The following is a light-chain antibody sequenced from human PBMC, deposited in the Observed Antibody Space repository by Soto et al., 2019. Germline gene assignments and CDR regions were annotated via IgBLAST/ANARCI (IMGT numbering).Light chain of an antibody. CDR3: QQYGSSPGT. V-gene: IGKV3-20*01. CDR1: QSVSSSY. J-gene: IGKJ1*01. CDR2: GAS. Sequence: EIVLTQSPGTLSLSPGERATLSCRASQSVSSSYLAWYQQKPDQAPRLLIYGASSRATGIPDRFSGSGSGTDFTLTISRLEPEDFAVYYCQQYGSSPGTFGQGTKVVIK.